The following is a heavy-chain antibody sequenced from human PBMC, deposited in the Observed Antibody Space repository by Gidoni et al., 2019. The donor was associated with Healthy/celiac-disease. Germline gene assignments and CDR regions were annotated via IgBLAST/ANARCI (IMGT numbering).Heavy chain of an antibody. CDR2: ISYDGSNK. D-gene: IGHD3-10*01. CDR3: AKEVYGADHAGAFDI. J-gene: IGHJ3*02. CDR1: GFTFSSYG. V-gene: IGHV3-30*18. Sequence: QVQLVESGGGVVQPGRSLRLSCAASGFTFSSYGMHWVRQAPGKGLEWVAVISYDGSNKYYADSVKGRFTISRDNSKNTLYLQMNSLRAEDTAVYYCAKEVYGADHAGAFDIWGQGTMVTVSS.